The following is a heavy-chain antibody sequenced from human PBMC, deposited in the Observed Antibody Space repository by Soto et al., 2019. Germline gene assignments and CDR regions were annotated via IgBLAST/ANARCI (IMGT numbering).Heavy chain of an antibody. D-gene: IGHD6-13*01. CDR1: GFTFSSYA. CDR3: ENKPPEYSSSWAEYYQH. Sequence: GGSLRLSCAASGFTFSSYAMSWVRQAPGKGLEWVSAISGSGGSTYYADSVKGRFTISRDNTKNTLYLQMNSLRAEDTAVYCCENKPPEYSSSWAEYYQHWGQGTLVTVSS. J-gene: IGHJ1*01. V-gene: IGHV3-23*01. CDR2: ISGSGGST.